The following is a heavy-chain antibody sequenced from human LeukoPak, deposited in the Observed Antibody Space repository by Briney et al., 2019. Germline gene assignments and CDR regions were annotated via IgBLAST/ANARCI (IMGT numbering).Heavy chain of an antibody. V-gene: IGHV4-59*01. D-gene: IGHD2-15*01. Sequence: SETLSLTCTVSGGSISSYYWSWIRQPPGKGLEWIGYIYYSGSTNYNPSLKSRVTISVDTSKNQFSLKQSSVTAADTAVYYCARGVDERYYYYYGMDVWGQGTTVTVSS. CDR3: ARGVDERYYYYYGMDV. CDR1: GGSISSYY. CDR2: IYYSGST. J-gene: IGHJ6*02.